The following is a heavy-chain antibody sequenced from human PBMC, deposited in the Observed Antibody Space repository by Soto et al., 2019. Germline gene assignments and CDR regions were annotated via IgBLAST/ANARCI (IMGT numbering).Heavy chain of an antibody. J-gene: IGHJ3*02. V-gene: IGHV1-8*01. CDR3: ARGRRNYYDSCGDDAFDI. Sequence: QVQLVQSGAEVKKPGASVKVSCKASGYTFTSYDINWVRQATGQGLEWMGWMNPNSGNTGYAQKFQGRVTMTRNISISTAYMELSSLRSEDTAVYYCARGRRNYYDSCGDDAFDIWGQGTMVTVSS. CDR2: MNPNSGNT. CDR1: GYTFTSYD. D-gene: IGHD3-22*01.